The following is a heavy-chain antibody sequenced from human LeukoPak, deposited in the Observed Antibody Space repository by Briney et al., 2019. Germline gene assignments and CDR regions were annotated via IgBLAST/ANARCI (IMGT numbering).Heavy chain of an antibody. J-gene: IGHJ4*02. CDR3: AGLTTMIDY. CDR1: GGSISSSSYY. V-gene: IGHV4-39*01. CDR2: IYYSGST. D-gene: IGHD3-22*01. Sequence: SETLSLTCTVSGGSISSSSYYWGWIRQPPGKGLEWIGSIYYSGSTYYNPSLKSRVTISVDTSKNQFSLKLSSVTAADTAVYYCAGLTTMIDYWGQGTLVTVSS.